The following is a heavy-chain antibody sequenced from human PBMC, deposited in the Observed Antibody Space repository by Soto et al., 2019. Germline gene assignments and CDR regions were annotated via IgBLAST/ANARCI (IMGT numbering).Heavy chain of an antibody. Sequence: PGGSRRRSWAASGFTFSSYAMHWVRQAPGKGLEWVAVISYDGSNKYYADSVKGRFTISRDNSKNTLYLQMNSLRAEDTAVYYCARDRLGWLDYWGQGTLVTVSS. J-gene: IGHJ4*02. CDR1: GFTFSSYA. CDR2: ISYDGSNK. CDR3: ARDRLGWLDY. V-gene: IGHV3-30-3*01. D-gene: IGHD6-25*01.